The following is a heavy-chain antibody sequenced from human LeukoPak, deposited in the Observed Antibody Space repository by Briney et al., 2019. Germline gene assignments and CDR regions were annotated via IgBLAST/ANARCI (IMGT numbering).Heavy chain of an antibody. J-gene: IGHJ4*02. CDR1: GFTFGDYA. CDR2: IRSKACGGTT. D-gene: IGHD3-10*01. CDR3: TRIDEVLLWFGELLENHFDY. Sequence: GGSLRLSCTASGFTFGDYAMSWVRQAPGKGLEWVGLIRSKACGGTTEYAASVKGRFTISRDDSKSIAYLQMNSLKAEDTAVYYCTRIDEVLLWFGELLENHFDYWGQGTLVTVSS. V-gene: IGHV3-49*04.